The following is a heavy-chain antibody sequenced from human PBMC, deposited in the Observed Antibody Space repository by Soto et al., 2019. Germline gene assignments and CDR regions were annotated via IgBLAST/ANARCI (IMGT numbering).Heavy chain of an antibody. CDR1: GCPFTDYF. Sequence: GASVKVSCKTSGCPFTDYFIHWVRQAPGQGLEWMGIISLYHHSTSYAQKFQGRLTVTADTSTTTVYMDLSSLTSEDSAVYWCARELYSCGGDCPYYMDYWGQGTLVTVSS. D-gene: IGHD2-21*02. CDR3: ARELYSCGGDCPYYMDY. CDR2: ISLYHHST. J-gene: IGHJ4*02. V-gene: IGHV1-46*01.